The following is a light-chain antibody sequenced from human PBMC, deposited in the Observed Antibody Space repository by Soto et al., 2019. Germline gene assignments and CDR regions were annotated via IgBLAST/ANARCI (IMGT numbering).Light chain of an antibody. CDR1: NIGSKS. Sequence: SYELTQPPSVSVAPVKTARITCGGNNIGSKSVHWYQQKPRQAPVLVIYYDSDRPSGIPERFSGSNSGNTATLTISRVEAGDEADYYCQVWDSSSDHPVFGGGTKVTVL. J-gene: IGLJ2*01. CDR3: QVWDSSSDHPV. V-gene: IGLV3-21*04. CDR2: YDS.